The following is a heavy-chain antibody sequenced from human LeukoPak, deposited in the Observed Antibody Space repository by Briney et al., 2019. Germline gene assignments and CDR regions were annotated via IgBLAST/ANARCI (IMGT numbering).Heavy chain of an antibody. Sequence: GGSLRLSCAASGFTFDDYAMHWVRQAPGKGLEWVSLISGDGGSTYYADSVKGRFTISRDNSKNSLYLQMNSLRTEDTALYYCAEDTLLGSYDSSGYSTYHWFDPWGQGTLVTVSS. CDR3: AEDTLLGSYDSSGYSTYHWFDP. CDR2: ISGDGGST. V-gene: IGHV3-43*02. D-gene: IGHD3-22*01. CDR1: GFTFDDYA. J-gene: IGHJ5*02.